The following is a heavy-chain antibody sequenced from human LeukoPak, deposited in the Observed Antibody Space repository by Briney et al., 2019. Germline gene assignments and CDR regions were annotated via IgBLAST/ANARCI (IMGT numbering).Heavy chain of an antibody. CDR2: TYYRSKWYN. V-gene: IGHV6-1*01. CDR3: AREGVGATHRANAFDI. CDR1: GDSVPSNSAA. Sequence: SQTLSLTCAISGDSVPSNSAAWNWIRQSPSRGLEWLGRTYYRSKWYNDYAVSVKSRITINPDTSKNQFSLQLNSVTPEDTAVYYCAREGVGATHRANAFDIWGQGTMVTVSS. D-gene: IGHD1-26*01. J-gene: IGHJ3*02.